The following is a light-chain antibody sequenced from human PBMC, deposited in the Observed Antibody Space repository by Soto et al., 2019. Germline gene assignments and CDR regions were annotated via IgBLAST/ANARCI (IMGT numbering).Light chain of an antibody. CDR2: GAS. J-gene: IGKJ2*01. V-gene: IGKV1-6*01. Sequence: AIPMTQSPSSLSASVGDRITITCRTSQDIRNDLDWYQQKPGKAPELLIFGASTLQSGVPSRFSGSGSGTDFTLTIDSLQPEDFATYHCLQHYNYPFTFGQGTKLEIK. CDR1: QDIRND. CDR3: LQHYNYPFT.